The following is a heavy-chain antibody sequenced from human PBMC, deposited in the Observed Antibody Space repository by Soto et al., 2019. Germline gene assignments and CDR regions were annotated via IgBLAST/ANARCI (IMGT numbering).Heavy chain of an antibody. J-gene: IGHJ4*02. Sequence: PSETLSLTCTVSGGSVSSGNYYWSWIRQPPGKGLEWIGYIYYSGSTNHNPSLKSRVTISADTSKNQFSLKLRSVTAADTAVYYCARVSYYDSSPTTTRYNDYWGQGTLVP. D-gene: IGHD3-22*01. CDR2: IYYSGST. CDR3: ARVSYYDSSPTTTRYNDY. V-gene: IGHV4-61*01. CDR1: GGSVSSGNYY.